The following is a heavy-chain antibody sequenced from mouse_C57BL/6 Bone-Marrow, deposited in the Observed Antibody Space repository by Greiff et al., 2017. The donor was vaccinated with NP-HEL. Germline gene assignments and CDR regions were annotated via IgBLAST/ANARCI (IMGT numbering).Heavy chain of an antibody. CDR1: GYTFTSYG. D-gene: IGHD2-2*01. J-gene: IGHJ1*03. V-gene: IGHV1-58*01. Sequence: EVQLQQSGAELVRPGSSVKMSCKTSGYTFTSYGINWVKQRPGQGLEWIGYIYIGNGYTEYNEKFKGTATLTSDPSSSTAYMQLSSLTAEVSAIYFCASGGWLRRDWYVDVWGTGTTVTVSS. CDR2: IYIGNGYT. CDR3: ASGGWLRRDWYVDV.